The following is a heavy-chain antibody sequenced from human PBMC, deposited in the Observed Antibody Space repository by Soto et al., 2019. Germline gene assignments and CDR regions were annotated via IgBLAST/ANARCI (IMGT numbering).Heavy chain of an antibody. Sequence: GSLRLSCSGSGFTFSHHSLYWVRQPPGKGLQCVSSISGSGGNIYYAESVKGRFTISRDNSKNTLYLQMTSLSSEDSAVYYCVKVSGYCTGGSCFSYFDYWGQGTPVTVSS. D-gene: IGHD2-15*01. CDR2: ISGSGGNI. CDR1: GFTFSHHS. J-gene: IGHJ4*02. V-gene: IGHV3-64D*06. CDR3: VKVSGYCTGGSCFSYFDY.